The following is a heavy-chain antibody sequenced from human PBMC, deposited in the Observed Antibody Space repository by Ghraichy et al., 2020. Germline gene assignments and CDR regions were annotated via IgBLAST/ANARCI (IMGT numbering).Heavy chain of an antibody. Sequence: SETLSLTCAVYGGSFSGYYWSWIRQPPGKGLEWIGEINHSGSTNYNPSLKSRVTISVDTSKNQFSLKLSPVTAADTAVYYCARRRRNTMVRGGIQFDPWGQGTLVTVSS. CDR2: INHSGST. D-gene: IGHD3-10*01. J-gene: IGHJ5*02. V-gene: IGHV4-34*01. CDR3: ARRRRNTMVRGGIQFDP. CDR1: GGSFSGYY.